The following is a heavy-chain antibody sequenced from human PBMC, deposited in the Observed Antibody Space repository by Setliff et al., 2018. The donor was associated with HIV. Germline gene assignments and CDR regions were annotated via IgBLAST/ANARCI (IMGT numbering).Heavy chain of an antibody. CDR1: GFSFRDYY. D-gene: IGHD2-2*01. J-gene: IGHJ6*03. CDR2: ISSSGSLYT. V-gene: IGHV3-11*06. Sequence: GGSLRLSCAASGFSFRDYYMNWIRQAPGKGLERVSYISSSGSLYTNYADSVKGRFTISRDNAKNSLYLQMDSLRAEDTAVYYCARTKDCSSSSCPGTHHYYYMDVWGKGTTVTVSS. CDR3: ARTKDCSSSSCPGTHHYYYMDV.